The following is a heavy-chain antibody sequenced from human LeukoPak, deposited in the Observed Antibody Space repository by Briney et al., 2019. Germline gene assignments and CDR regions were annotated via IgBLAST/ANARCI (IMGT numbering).Heavy chain of an antibody. CDR3: VKDDRDYGDYVH. Sequence: SGGSLTLSCSASGFTFSSYAMHGVRQAPGKGLEYVSAISSNGGSTYYADSVKGRFTISRDNSKNTLYLQMSSLRAEDTAVYYCVKDDRDYGDYVHWGQGTLVIVSS. V-gene: IGHV3-64D*06. J-gene: IGHJ4*02. D-gene: IGHD4-17*01. CDR1: GFTFSSYA. CDR2: ISSNGGST.